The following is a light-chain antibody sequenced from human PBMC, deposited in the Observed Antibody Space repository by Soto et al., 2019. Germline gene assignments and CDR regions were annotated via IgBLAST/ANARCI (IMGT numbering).Light chain of an antibody. CDR2: DVT. V-gene: IGLV2-11*01. CDR3: CSYAGSYSYV. CDR1: SSDVGGYNY. J-gene: IGLJ1*01. Sequence: SVLTQPRSVSGSPGQSVAISCTGTSSDVGGYNYVPWYQQHPGKAPKLMIYDVTKRPSGVPDRFSASKSGNTASLTISGLQADDEADYYCCSYAGSYSYVFGTGTKVTVL.